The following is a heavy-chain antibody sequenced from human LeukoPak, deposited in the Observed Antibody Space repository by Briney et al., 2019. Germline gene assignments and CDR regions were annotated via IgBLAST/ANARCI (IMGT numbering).Heavy chain of an antibody. V-gene: IGHV3-7*01. CDR1: GFTFSSYW. J-gene: IGHJ6*03. Sequence: QAGGSLRLSCAASGFTFSSYWMSWVRQAPGKGLEWVANIKQDGSEKYYVDSVKGRFTISRDNAKNSLYLQMNSLRAEDTAVYYCARSSSWSNYYYYYYMDVWGKGTTVTVSS. D-gene: IGHD6-13*01. CDR2: IKQDGSEK. CDR3: ARSSSWSNYYYYYYMDV.